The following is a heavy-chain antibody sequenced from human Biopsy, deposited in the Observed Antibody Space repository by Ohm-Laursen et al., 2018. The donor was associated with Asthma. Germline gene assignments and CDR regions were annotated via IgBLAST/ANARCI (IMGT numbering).Heavy chain of an antibody. CDR3: ASDFPKDYVRYNFQF. J-gene: IGHJ4*02. CDR2: HNHEEGGT. V-gene: IGHV1-24*01. CDR1: GYSLTDLS. D-gene: IGHD4-17*01. Sequence: ASVKVSCKISGYSLTDLSMHWVRQAPGQGLEWMGGHNHEEGGTVNARRFQGRVTMTEDTSTDTAYMELSSLSSDDTAVYYCASDFPKDYVRYNFQFWGQGTLVTVPS.